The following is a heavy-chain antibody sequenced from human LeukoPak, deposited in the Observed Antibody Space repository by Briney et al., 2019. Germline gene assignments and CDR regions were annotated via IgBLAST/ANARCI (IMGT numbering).Heavy chain of an antibody. CDR1: GFTVSSNY. CDR3: ARGKVLGWFDP. D-gene: IGHD3-10*01. V-gene: IGHV3-53*04. CDR2: IYSGGST. Sequence: GGSLRLSCAASGFTVSSNYMSWVRQAPGKGLEWVSVIYSGGSTYYADSVRGRFTISRHNSKNTLCLQMNSLRAEDTAVYYCARGKVLGWFDPWGQGTLVTVSS. J-gene: IGHJ5*02.